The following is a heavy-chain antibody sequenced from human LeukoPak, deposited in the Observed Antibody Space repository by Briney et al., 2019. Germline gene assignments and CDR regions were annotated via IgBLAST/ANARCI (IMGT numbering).Heavy chain of an antibody. CDR2: IIPIFGTA. V-gene: IGHV1-69*06. CDR3: AGGVYYYYYMDV. Sequence: SVEVSCKASGGTFSSYAISWVRQAPGQGLEWMGGIIPIFGTANYAQKFQGRVTITADKSTSTAYMELSSLRSEDTAVYYCAGGVYYYYYMDVWGKGTTVTVSS. J-gene: IGHJ6*03. CDR1: GGTFSSYA.